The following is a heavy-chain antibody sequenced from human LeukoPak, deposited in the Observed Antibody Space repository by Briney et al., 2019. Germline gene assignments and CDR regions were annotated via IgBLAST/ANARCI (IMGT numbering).Heavy chain of an antibody. Sequence: ASVKVPCKPSGYTFTSNYMHWVRQTPGQGLEWMGMIYPRDGSTSYAQKFQGRVTVTRDTSTSTVHMELSGLRSEDTAVYYCARDQEGFDYWGQGTLVTVSS. V-gene: IGHV1-46*01. CDR2: IYPRDGST. CDR1: GYTFTSNY. CDR3: ARDQEGFDY. J-gene: IGHJ4*02.